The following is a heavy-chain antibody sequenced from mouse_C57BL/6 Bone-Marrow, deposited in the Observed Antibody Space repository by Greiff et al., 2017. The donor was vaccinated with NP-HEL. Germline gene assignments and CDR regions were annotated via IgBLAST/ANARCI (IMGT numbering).Heavy chain of an antibody. J-gene: IGHJ4*01. CDR1: GYTFTSYW. CDR3: ARRDGYYPYAMDY. D-gene: IGHD2-3*01. CDR2: IDPSDSET. Sequence: QVHVKQPGAELVRPGSSVKLSCTASGYTFTSYWMHWVKQRPIQGLEWIGNIDPSDSETHYNQKFKDKATLTVDKSSSTAYMQLSSLTSEDSAVYYCARRDGYYPYAMDYWGQGTSVTVSS. V-gene: IGHV1-52*01.